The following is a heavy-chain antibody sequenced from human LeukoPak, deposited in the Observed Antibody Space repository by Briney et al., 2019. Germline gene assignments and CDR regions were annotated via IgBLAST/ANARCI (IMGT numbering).Heavy chain of an antibody. Sequence: SETLSPTCTVSGGSISSSSYYWGWIRQPPGKGLEWIGSIYYSGSTYYNPSLKSRVTISVDTSKNQFSLKLSSVTAADTAVYYCARPLAAGPPDYWGQGTLVTVSS. D-gene: IGHD6-13*01. V-gene: IGHV4-39*01. CDR2: IYYSGST. CDR3: ARPLAAGPPDY. CDR1: GGSISSSSYY. J-gene: IGHJ4*02.